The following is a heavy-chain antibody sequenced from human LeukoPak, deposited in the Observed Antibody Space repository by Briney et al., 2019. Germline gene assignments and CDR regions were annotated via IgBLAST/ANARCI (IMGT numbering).Heavy chain of an antibody. CDR3: AKRSGDYDSSGYFIDY. J-gene: IGHJ4*02. CDR2: ISYDGSNK. D-gene: IGHD3-22*01. V-gene: IGHV3-30*18. CDR1: GFTFSSYG. Sequence: GGSLTLSCAASGFTFSSYGMHWVRQAPGKGLEWVAVISYDGSNKYYADSGKGRLTISRDNSKNTLYLQMNSLRADDTAVYYCAKRSGDYDSSGYFIDYWGQGTLVTVSS.